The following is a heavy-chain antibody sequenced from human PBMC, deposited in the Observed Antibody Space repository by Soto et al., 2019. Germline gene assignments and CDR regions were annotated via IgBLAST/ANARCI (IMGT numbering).Heavy chain of an antibody. CDR2: INPSGGST. CDR1: GYTFTSYY. V-gene: IGHV1-46*01. CDR3: ARSIVVVPAAMQNAFDI. J-gene: IGHJ3*02. D-gene: IGHD2-2*01. Sequence: QVQLVQSGAEVKKPGASVKVSCKASGYTFTSYYMHWVRQAPGQGLEWMGIINPSGGSTSYAQKCQGRVTMTRDTSTSTVYMELSSLRSEDTAVYYCARSIVVVPAAMQNAFDIWGQGTMVTVSS.